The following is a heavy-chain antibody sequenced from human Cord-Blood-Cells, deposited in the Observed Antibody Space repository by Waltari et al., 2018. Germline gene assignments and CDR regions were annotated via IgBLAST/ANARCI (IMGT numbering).Heavy chain of an antibody. CDR3: ARQEGSSWYNWFDP. D-gene: IGHD6-13*01. Sequence: QVQLQQWGAGLLTPSETLSLTCAVYGGSFSGYYWSWIRQPPGKGLEWIGEINHSGSTNYNPSLKSRVTISVDTSKNQFSLKLSSVTAADTAVYYCARQEGSSWYNWFDPWGQGTLVTVSS. CDR1: GGSFSGYY. V-gene: IGHV4-34*01. J-gene: IGHJ5*02. CDR2: INHSGST.